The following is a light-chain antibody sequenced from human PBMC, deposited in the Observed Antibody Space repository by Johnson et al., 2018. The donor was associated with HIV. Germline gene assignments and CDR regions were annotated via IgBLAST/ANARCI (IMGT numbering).Light chain of an antibody. Sequence: QSVLTQPPSVSAAPGQKVTISCSGSSSNIGNNYVSWYQQVPGAAPKLLIYDNGKRPSGIPDRFSGSKSGTSATLGITGLQTGDEADYYCGTWDSSLSVEVFGTGTKVTVL. V-gene: IGLV1-51*01. CDR1: SSNIGNNY. J-gene: IGLJ1*01. CDR2: DNG. CDR3: GTWDSSLSVEV.